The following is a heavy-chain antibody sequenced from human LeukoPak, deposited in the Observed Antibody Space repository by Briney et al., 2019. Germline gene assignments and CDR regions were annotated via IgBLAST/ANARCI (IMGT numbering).Heavy chain of an antibody. V-gene: IGHV4-34*01. Sequence: SETLSLTCAVYGGSFSGYYWSWIRQPPGKGLEWIWEINHSGSTNYNPSLKSRVTISVDTSKNQFSLKLSSVTAADTAVYYFATKSSCWFQPWGQGILVTVSS. CDR2: INHSGST. J-gene: IGHJ5*02. CDR1: GGSFSGYY. CDR3: ATKSSCWFQP. D-gene: IGHD6-13*01.